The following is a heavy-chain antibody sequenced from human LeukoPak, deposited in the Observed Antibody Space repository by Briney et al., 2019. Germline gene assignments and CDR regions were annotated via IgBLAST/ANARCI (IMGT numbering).Heavy chain of an antibody. V-gene: IGHV3-23*01. CDR2: ISGSGGST. Sequence: GGSLRLSCAASGFTFSSYAMSWVRQAPGKGLEWVSAISGSGGSTYYADSVKGRFTISRDNSKNTLYLQMNSLRAEDTAVYYCAKGDFGYYDSSGYLDYWGQGTLVTVSS. CDR1: GFTFSSYA. J-gene: IGHJ4*02. CDR3: AKGDFGYYDSSGYLDY. D-gene: IGHD3-22*01.